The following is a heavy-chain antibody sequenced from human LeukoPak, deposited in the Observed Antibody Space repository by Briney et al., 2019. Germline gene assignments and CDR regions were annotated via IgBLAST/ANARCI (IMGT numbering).Heavy chain of an antibody. Sequence: GGSLRLSCVASGFTFSNYYMGWVRQPPGKGLEWVANINQDGSEKYYVDSVKGRFTISRDNAKNSLYLQMNSLRAGDTAVYYCARDPTVHQGSDAFDIWGQGTMVTVSS. CDR1: GFTFSNYY. CDR2: INQDGSEK. D-gene: IGHD4-11*01. J-gene: IGHJ3*02. CDR3: ARDPTVHQGSDAFDI. V-gene: IGHV3-7*01.